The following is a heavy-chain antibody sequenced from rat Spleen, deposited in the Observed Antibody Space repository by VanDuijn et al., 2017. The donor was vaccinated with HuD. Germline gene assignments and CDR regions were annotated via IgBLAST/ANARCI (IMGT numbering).Heavy chain of an antibody. J-gene: IGHJ3*01. V-gene: IGHV5-25*01. CDR1: GFTFSAYY. Sequence: EVQLVESGGGLVRPGRPMKLSCAASGFTFSAYYMAWVRQAPTRGLEWVASISAGGGITYYPDSVKGRFTMSRDNERSTLYLQMNSLRSEDTATYYCSRHTYNWFPNWGQGTLVTVSS. CDR3: SRHTYNWFPN. CDR2: ISAGGGIT.